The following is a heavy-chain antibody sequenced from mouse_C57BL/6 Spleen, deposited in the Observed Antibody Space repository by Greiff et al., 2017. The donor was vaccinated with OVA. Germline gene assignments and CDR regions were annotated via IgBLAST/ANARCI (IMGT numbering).Heavy chain of an antibody. CDR3: ARVGTGTPFDC. CDR2: ISYSGST. J-gene: IGHJ2*01. Sequence: EVQLQESGPGMVKPSQSLSLTCTVTGYSITSGYDRQWMRHVPENQRECVGYISYSGSTNYNPTFKSRNSITHDTSKNHIFLKLNSVTTEDAATYYCARVGTGTPFDCWGQGTTLTVAS. D-gene: IGHD4-1*01. V-gene: IGHV3-1*01. CDR1: GYSITSGYD.